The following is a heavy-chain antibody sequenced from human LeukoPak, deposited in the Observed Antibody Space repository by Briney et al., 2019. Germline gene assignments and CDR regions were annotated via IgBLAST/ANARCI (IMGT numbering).Heavy chain of an antibody. CDR2: IYHSGST. CDR1: GYSITSGYY. CDR3: ARRVVVTAIDY. V-gene: IGHV4-38-2*02. D-gene: IGHD2-21*02. J-gene: IGHJ4*02. Sequence: SETLSLTCTVSGYSITSGYYWGWIRQPPGKGLEWIGSIYHSGSTYYNASLKSRVTISVDTSKNQFSLKLSSVTAADTAVYYCARRVVVTAIDYWGQGTLVTVSS.